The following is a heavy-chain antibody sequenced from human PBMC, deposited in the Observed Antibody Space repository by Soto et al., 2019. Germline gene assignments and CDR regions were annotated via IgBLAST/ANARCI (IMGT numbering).Heavy chain of an antibody. CDR2: IIPTLGET. J-gene: IGHJ5*01. D-gene: IGHD3-3*01. CDR3: PREGGLYYVAS. V-gene: IGHV1-69*08. Sequence: QVQLVQSGAEVKQPGSSVKVSCTAPGVNLRTYSITWVRQAPGQGLEWMGRIIPTLGETTYAQKFQGRVTITADISTNTPSVQLSSLRSEATAVYLCPREGGLYYVASWGQGTRVTVSS. CDR1: GVNLRTYS.